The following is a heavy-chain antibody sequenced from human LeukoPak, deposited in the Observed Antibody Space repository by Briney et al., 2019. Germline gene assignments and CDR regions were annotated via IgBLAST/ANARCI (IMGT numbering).Heavy chain of an antibody. D-gene: IGHD5-12*01. CDR2: ISSNGGST. V-gene: IGHV3-64*01. Sequence: PGGSLRLSCAASGFTFSSYEMNWVRQAPGKGLEYVSAISSNGGSTYYANSVKGRFTISRDNSKNTLYLQMGSLRAEDMAVYYCARYTGGYDLGLDYWGQGTLVTVSS. CDR3: ARYTGGYDLGLDY. CDR1: GFTFSSYE. J-gene: IGHJ4*02.